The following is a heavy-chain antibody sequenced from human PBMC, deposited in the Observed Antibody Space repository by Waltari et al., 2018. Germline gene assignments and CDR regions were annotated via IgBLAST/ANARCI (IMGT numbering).Heavy chain of an antibody. CDR3: ATYIGASIGTAAFDV. CDR1: SKRHS. J-gene: IGHJ3*01. Sequence: SKRHSWVWIRQPPGQGLEWIGTLSYSGATYSSPSLKSRVTISGDTSRNQLSLILGSVTAADTAVYYCATYIGASIGTAAFDVWGQGTMVTVSA. D-gene: IGHD5-12*01. CDR2: LSYSGAT. V-gene: IGHV4-39*01.